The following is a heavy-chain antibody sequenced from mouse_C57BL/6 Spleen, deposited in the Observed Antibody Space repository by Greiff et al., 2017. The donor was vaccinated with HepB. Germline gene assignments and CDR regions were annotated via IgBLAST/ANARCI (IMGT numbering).Heavy chain of an antibody. D-gene: IGHD1-1*01. CDR2: INPNNGGT. CDR3: ARHYYGSSYVDY. CDR1: GYTFTDYY. Sequence: EVQLQQSGPELVKPGASVKISCKASGYTFTDYYMNWVKQSHGKSLEWIGDINPNNGGTSYNQKFKGKATLTVDKSSSTAYMELRSLTSEYSAVYYGARHYYGSSYVDYWGQGTTLTVSS. V-gene: IGHV1-26*01. J-gene: IGHJ2*01.